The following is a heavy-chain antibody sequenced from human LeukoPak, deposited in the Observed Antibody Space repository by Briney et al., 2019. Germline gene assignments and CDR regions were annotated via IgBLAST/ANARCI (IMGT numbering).Heavy chain of an antibody. Sequence: PSETLSLTCAVYGGSFSGYYWSWIRQPPGKGLEWIGEINHSGSTNYNPSLKSRVTISVDTSKNQFSLKLSSVTAADTAVYYCARESRNYDSSGYYSGYWGQGTLVTVSS. CDR3: ARESRNYDSSGYYSGY. CDR1: GGSFSGYY. D-gene: IGHD3-22*01. J-gene: IGHJ4*02. CDR2: INHSGST. V-gene: IGHV4-34*01.